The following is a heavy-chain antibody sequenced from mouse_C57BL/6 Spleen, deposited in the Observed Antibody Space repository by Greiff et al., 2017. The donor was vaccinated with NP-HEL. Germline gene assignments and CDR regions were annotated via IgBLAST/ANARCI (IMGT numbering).Heavy chain of an antibody. CDR1: GYAFTNYL. CDR2: INPGSGGT. Sequence: QVQLQQSGAELVRPGTSVKVSCKASGYAFTNYLIEWVKQRPGQGLEWIGVINPGSGGTNYNEKFKGKATLTADKSSSTAYMQLSSLTSEDSAVYFCARNYGSSYGNAYWGQGTLVTVSA. V-gene: IGHV1-54*01. D-gene: IGHD1-1*01. CDR3: ARNYGSSYGNAY. J-gene: IGHJ3*01.